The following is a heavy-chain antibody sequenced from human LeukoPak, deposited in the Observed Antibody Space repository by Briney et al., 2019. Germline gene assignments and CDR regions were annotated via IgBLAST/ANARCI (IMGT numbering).Heavy chain of an antibody. J-gene: IGHJ4*02. CDR2: ISPSGGST. V-gene: IGHV1-46*01. CDR1: GYTFTSYG. Sequence: ASVKVSCKASGYTFTSYGISWVRQAPGQGLEWMGIISPSGGSTSYAQKFQGRVTMTRDMSTSTVYMELSSLRSEDTAVYYCAREMFAYYYDSSGYHQSFDYWGQGTLVTVSS. D-gene: IGHD3-22*01. CDR3: AREMFAYYYDSSGYHQSFDY.